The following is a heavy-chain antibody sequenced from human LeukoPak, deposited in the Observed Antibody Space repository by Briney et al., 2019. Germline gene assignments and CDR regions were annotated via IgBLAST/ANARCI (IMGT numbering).Heavy chain of an antibody. V-gene: IGHV4-59*01. Sequence: SETLSLTCTVPGGSISSYYWSWIRQPPGKGLEWIGYIYYSGSTNYNPSLKSRVTISVDTSKNQFSLKLSSVTAADTAVYYCARIGVGAFDYWGQGTLVTASS. CDR2: IYYSGST. D-gene: IGHD1-26*01. J-gene: IGHJ4*02. CDR1: GGSISSYY. CDR3: ARIGVGAFDY.